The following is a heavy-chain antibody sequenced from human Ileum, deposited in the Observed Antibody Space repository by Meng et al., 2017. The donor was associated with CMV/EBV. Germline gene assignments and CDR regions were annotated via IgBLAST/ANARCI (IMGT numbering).Heavy chain of an antibody. V-gene: IGHV4-31*02. J-gene: IGHJ2*01. Sequence: SISSTGYYWSWIRQHPGKGLEWIGYIYYTGSTYYNQSLKSRVTISIDTSKNQFSLKLSSVTAADTAVYYCAKDFHDSSGSYSHYHLELWGRGTLVTVSS. CDR3: AKDFHDSSGSYSHYHLEL. CDR1: SISSTGYY. D-gene: IGHD3-22*01. CDR2: IYYTGST.